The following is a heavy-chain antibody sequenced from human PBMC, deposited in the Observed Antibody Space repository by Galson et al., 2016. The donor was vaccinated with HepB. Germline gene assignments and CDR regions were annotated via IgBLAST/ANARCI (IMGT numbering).Heavy chain of an antibody. Sequence: SLRLSCAASGFTFNSYEMNWVRQAPGKGLEWIAYISSTGRNIYYADSVKGRFTISRDSAQKSMYLQMNSLRAEDTAVYYCARGGYYEEGYHYYGMDVWGQGTTVTVSS. CDR1: GFTFNSYE. CDR2: ISSTGRNI. J-gene: IGHJ6*02. D-gene: IGHD3-16*01. V-gene: IGHV3-48*03. CDR3: ARGGYYEEGYHYYGMDV.